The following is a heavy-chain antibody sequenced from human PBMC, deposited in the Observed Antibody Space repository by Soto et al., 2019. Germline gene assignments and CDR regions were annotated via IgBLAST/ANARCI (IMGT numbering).Heavy chain of an antibody. Sequence: QVQLQQWGAGLLKPSETLSLTCAVFGGSFSGYYWSWIRQPPGKGLEWVGEINHSGSTNYNPSLKRRVTISVDTSKNQFSLKLSSVTAADTAVYYCARCYDFWSGLGYYYGMDVWGQGTTVTVSS. CDR2: INHSGST. V-gene: IGHV4-34*01. J-gene: IGHJ6*02. CDR3: ARCYDFWSGLGYYYGMDV. D-gene: IGHD3-3*01. CDR1: GGSFSGYY.